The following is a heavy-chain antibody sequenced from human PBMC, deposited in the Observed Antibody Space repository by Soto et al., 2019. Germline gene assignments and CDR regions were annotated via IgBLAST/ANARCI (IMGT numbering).Heavy chain of an antibody. J-gene: IGHJ6*02. V-gene: IGHV4-34*01. Sequence: PSETLSLTCAVSGGSFSGYYWSWIRQPPGKGLEWIGEINHSGSTNYNPSLKSRVTISVDTSKNQFSLKLSSVTAADTAVYYCARGFKAIPWYYYYYGMDVWGQGTPVTVYS. CDR2: INHSGST. CDR1: GGSFSGYY. CDR3: ARGFKAIPWYYYYYGMDV. D-gene: IGHD2-2*02.